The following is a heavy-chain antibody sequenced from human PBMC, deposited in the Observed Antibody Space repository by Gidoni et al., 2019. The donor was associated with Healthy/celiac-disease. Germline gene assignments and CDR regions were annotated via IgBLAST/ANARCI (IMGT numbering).Heavy chain of an antibody. Sequence: EVQLLESGGGLVQPGGSLRLSCAASGFTFSSYAISWVRQAPGKGLEWVSAISGSGGSTYYADSVKGRFTIARDNSKNTLYLQMNSLRAEDTAVYYCAKSIGPIASFDYWGQGTLVTVSS. CDR3: AKSIGPIASFDY. V-gene: IGHV3-23*01. CDR2: ISGSGGST. D-gene: IGHD6-13*01. J-gene: IGHJ4*02. CDR1: GFTFSSYA.